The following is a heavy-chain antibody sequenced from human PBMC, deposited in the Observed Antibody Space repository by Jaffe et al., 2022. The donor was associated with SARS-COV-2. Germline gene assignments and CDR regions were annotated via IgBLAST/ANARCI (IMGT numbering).Heavy chain of an antibody. CDR2: TYYRSKWYN. D-gene: IGHD2-15*01. J-gene: IGHJ3*02. CDR3: ARYSELNSGGGPDAFDI. V-gene: IGHV6-1*01. CDR1: GDSVSSNSAA. Sequence: QVQLQQSGPGLVRPSQTLSLTCAISGDSVSSNSAAWNWIRQSPSGGLEWLGRTYYRSKWYNDYAVSVKSRIIINPDTSENQFSLQLNSVTPEDTAVYYCARYSELNSGGGPDAFDIWGQGTMVSVS.